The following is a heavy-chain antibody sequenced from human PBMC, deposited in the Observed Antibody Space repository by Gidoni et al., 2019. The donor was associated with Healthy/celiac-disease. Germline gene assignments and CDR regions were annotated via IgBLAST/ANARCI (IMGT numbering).Heavy chain of an antibody. D-gene: IGHD3-16*01. CDR1: GGSFSGYY. CDR3: ASRYDYMWGSYDDY. J-gene: IGHJ4*02. Sequence: QVQLQQWGAGLLKPSETLSLTCAVYGGSFSGYYWSWSRQPPGKGLEWIGEINHSGSTNDNPSLKSRVTISVDTSKNQFSLKLSSVTAADTAVYYCASRYDYMWGSYDDYWGQGTLVTVSS. V-gene: IGHV4-34*01. CDR2: INHSGST.